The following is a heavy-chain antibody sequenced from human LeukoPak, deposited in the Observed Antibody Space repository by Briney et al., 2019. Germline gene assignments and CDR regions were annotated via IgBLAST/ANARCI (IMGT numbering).Heavy chain of an antibody. CDR1: GYTFTSYD. J-gene: IGHJ5*01. D-gene: IGHD3-22*01. CDR3: ARGSYYYDQVYWFDS. V-gene: IGHV1-8*01. Sequence: ASVRVSCKASGYTFTSYDINWVRQATGQGLEWMGWMNPNSGNTGYAQKFQGRVTMTRNTSISTAYMELSSLRSEDTAVYYCARGSYYYDQVYWFDSWGQGTLVTVSS. CDR2: MNPNSGNT.